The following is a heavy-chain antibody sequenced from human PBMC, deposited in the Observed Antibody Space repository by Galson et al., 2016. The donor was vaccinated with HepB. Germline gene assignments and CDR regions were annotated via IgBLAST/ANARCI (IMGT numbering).Heavy chain of an antibody. D-gene: IGHD3-10*01. V-gene: IGHV3-7*02. CDR2: VNEDGREK. J-gene: IGHJ4*02. Sequence: SLRLSCAASGFTFSSYWMTWVRQTPGKGLEWVANVNEDGREKYYVDSVKGRFSISRDNAKNTLFLQMNSLRAEDTAVDYCAVGMSYHIYWGQGTLVTVSS. CDR1: GFTFSSYW. CDR3: AVGMSYHIY.